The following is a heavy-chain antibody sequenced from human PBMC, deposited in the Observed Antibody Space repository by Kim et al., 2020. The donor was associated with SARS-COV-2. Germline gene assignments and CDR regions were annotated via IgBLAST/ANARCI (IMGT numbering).Heavy chain of an antibody. CDR1: GGSFSGYY. CDR3: ARGRGNSWYWGRGCYFDY. D-gene: IGHD6-13*01. J-gene: IGHJ4*02. CDR2: INHSGST. Sequence: SETLSLTCAVYGGSFSGYYWSWIRQPPGKGLEWIGEINHSGSTNYNPSLKSRVTISVDTSKNQFSLKLSSVTAADTAVYYCARGRGNSWYWGRGCYFDYWGQGTLVTVSS. V-gene: IGHV4-34*01.